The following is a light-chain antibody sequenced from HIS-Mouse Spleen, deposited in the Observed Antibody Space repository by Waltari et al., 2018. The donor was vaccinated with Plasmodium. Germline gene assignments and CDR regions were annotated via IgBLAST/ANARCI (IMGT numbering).Light chain of an antibody. J-gene: IGLJ3*02. CDR3: YSTDSSGNHRV. V-gene: IGLV3-10*01. CDR2: EDS. Sequence: SYELTQPPSVSVSPGQTARITCSGDALPKKYAYWYQQKSGQAPVLVIYEDSKRPAGSPERVSGSSSVTMATLTISGAQVEDESDYYCYSTDSSGNHRVFGGGTKLTVL. CDR1: ALPKKY.